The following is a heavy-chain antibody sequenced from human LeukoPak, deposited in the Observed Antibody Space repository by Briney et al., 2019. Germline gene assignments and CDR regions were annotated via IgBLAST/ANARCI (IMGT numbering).Heavy chain of an antibody. D-gene: IGHD1-26*01. CDR2: ISYDGSNK. CDR1: GFTFSSYA. CDR3: ANRDNSGSYYLDY. Sequence: PPGRSLRLSCAASGFTFSSYAMHWVRQAPGKGLEWVAVISYDGSNKYYADSVKGRFTISRDNSKNTLYLQMNSLRAEDTAVYYCANRDNSGSYYLDYWGQGTLVTVSS. V-gene: IGHV3-30-3*01. J-gene: IGHJ4*02.